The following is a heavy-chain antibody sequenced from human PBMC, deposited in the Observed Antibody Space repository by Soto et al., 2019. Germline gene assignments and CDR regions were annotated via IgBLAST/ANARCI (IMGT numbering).Heavy chain of an antibody. CDR1: GYTFTSYG. J-gene: IGHJ4*02. D-gene: IGHD1-26*01. CDR3: AREYRGSFPYLDY. CDR2: ISAYNGNT. Sequence: ASVKVSCKASGYTFTSYGISWVRQAPGQGLEWMGWISAYNGNTNYAQKLQGRVTMTTDTSTSTAYIELRSLRSDDTAVYYCAREYRGSFPYLDYWGQGXLVTVSS. V-gene: IGHV1-18*04.